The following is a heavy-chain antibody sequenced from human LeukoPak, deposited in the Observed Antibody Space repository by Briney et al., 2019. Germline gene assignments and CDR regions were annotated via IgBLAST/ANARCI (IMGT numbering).Heavy chain of an antibody. J-gene: IGHJ4*02. D-gene: IGHD3-22*01. CDR1: GYTFTSYG. CDR2: ISAYNGNT. V-gene: IGHV1-18*01. CDR3: ARGRYDSSGPIDY. Sequence: ASVKVSCKASGYTFTSYGISWVRQAPGQGLEWMGWISAYNGNTNYAQKLQGRVTMTRDMPTSTVYMELSSLRSEDTAVYYCARGRYDSSGPIDYWGQGALVTVSS.